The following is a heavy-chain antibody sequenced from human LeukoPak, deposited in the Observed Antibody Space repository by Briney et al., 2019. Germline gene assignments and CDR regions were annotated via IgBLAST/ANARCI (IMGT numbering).Heavy chain of an antibody. J-gene: IGHJ4*02. CDR1: GFTVSSNY. CDR2: IYTSGST. Sequence: VGSLRLSSAASGFTVSSNYISWVRQAPGKGLEWVSLIYTSGSTYYADSVKGRFTISRDNSKNTLYLQMNSLRAEDTAVYYCARVTTSGSYKFDNWGQGTLVTVSS. D-gene: IGHD3-10*01. CDR3: ARVTTSGSYKFDN. V-gene: IGHV3-53*01.